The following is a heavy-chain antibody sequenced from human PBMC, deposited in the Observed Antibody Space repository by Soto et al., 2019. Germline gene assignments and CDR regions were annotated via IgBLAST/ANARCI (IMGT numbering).Heavy chain of an antibody. V-gene: IGHV4-34*01. CDR3: ARGDELRFLEWLYPADGWFDY. J-gene: IGHJ4*02. D-gene: IGHD3-3*01. CDR1: GGSFSGYY. CDR2: INHSGSI. Sequence: SETLSLTCAVYGGSFSGYYWSWIRQPPGKGLEWIGEINHSGSINYNPSLKSRVTISVDTSKNQFSLKLSSVTAADTAVYYCARGDELRFLEWLYPADGWFDYWGQGTLVTVSS.